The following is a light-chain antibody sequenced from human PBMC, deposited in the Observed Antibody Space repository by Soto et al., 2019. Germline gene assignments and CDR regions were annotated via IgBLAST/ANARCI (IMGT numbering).Light chain of an antibody. Sequence: EIVLTQSPATLSLSPGERATLSCRASQSVSSYIAWYQQKTGQAPHLLIYDASNRATGIPARFSGSGSGTDFTLNLSSLEPEDFAVYYCQQRSNWPRTFGQGTKAEIK. V-gene: IGKV3-11*01. CDR2: DAS. CDR3: QQRSNWPRT. J-gene: IGKJ1*01. CDR1: QSVSSY.